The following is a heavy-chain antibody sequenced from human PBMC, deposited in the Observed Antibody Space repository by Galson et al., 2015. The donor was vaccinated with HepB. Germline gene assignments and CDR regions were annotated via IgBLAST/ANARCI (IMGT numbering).Heavy chain of an antibody. V-gene: IGHV3-30*18. CDR1: GFRFRSDG. CDR3: AKGGRSYLSDDVFYPGFDD. CDR2: ISYDGGKE. Sequence: SLRLSCAASGFRFRSDGMHWVRQAPGKGLEWVAGISYDGGKEHYADSVKGRFTISRDNSKDTLYLLMNSLRAEDTAVYFRAKGGRSYLSDDVFYPGFDDWGQGTLVTVSS. D-gene: IGHD3-10*01. J-gene: IGHJ4*02.